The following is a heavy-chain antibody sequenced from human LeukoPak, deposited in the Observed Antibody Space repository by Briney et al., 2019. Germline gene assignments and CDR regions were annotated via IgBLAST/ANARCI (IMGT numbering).Heavy chain of an antibody. CDR2: TRNKANSYTT. J-gene: IGHJ4*02. D-gene: IGHD2-15*01. Sequence: GGSLRLSCAASGFTFSDHYMDWVRQAPGKGLEWVGRTRNKANSYTTEYAASVKGRFTISRDDSKNSLYLQMSSLKTEDTAVYYCARMKVALDYWGQGTLVTVSS. CDR3: ARMKVALDY. CDR1: GFTFSDHY. V-gene: IGHV3-72*01.